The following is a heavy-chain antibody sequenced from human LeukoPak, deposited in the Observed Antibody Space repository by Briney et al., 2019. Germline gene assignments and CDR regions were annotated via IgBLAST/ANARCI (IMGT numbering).Heavy chain of an antibody. Sequence: PGGSLRLSCAASGFTFSSYAMHWVRQAPGKGLEWVAVISYDGSNKYYADSVKGRFTISRDNSKNTLYLQMNSLRAEDTAVYYCAKNLDYGDYSPFDYWGQGTLVTVSS. CDR2: ISYDGSNK. CDR1: GFTFSSYA. J-gene: IGHJ4*02. V-gene: IGHV3-30-3*02. CDR3: AKNLDYGDYSPFDY. D-gene: IGHD4-17*01.